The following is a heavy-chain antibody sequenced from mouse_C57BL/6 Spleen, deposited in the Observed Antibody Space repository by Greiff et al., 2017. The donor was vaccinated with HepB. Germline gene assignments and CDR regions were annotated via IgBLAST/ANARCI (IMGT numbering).Heavy chain of an antibody. D-gene: IGHD1-1*01. Sequence: VQLQQSGAELVRPGTSVKVSCKASGYAFTNYLIGWVKQRPGQGLEWIGVITPGSGRTNYNEKFKGKATLTADKSTSTAYMPLSSLTSEDSAVYFCAISGITTVVAKDYYYAMDYWGQGTSVTVSS. CDR3: AISGITTVVAKDYYYAMDY. CDR1: GYAFTNYL. J-gene: IGHJ4*01. V-gene: IGHV1-54*01. CDR2: ITPGSGRT.